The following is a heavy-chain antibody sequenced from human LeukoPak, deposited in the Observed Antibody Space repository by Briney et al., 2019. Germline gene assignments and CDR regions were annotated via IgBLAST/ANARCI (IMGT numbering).Heavy chain of an antibody. D-gene: IGHD4-17*01. CDR3: ARDRAIRATVTTGYYYYYGMDV. J-gene: IGHJ6*04. Sequence: PSETLSLTCTVSGGSISSYYWSWTRQPPGKGLEWIGYIYYSGSTNYNPSLKSRVTISVDTSKNQFSLKLSSVTAADTAVYYCARDRAIRATVTTGYYYYYGMDVWGKGTTVTVSS. CDR1: GGSISSYY. V-gene: IGHV4-59*01. CDR2: IYYSGST.